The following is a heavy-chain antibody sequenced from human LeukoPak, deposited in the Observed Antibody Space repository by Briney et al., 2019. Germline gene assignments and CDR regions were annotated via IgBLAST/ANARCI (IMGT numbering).Heavy chain of an antibody. V-gene: IGHV3-48*02. CDR2: ISSSSITT. D-gene: IGHD6-19*01. CDR3: ARDHGQWVVRISLDY. Sequence: GGSLRLSCAASGFTFSTYSMNWVRQAPGKGLEWVSYISSSSITTYYADSVKGRFTISRDNANNSLYLQMNSLRDEDTAVYYCARDHGQWVVRISLDYWGQGTLVTVSS. J-gene: IGHJ4*02. CDR1: GFTFSTYS.